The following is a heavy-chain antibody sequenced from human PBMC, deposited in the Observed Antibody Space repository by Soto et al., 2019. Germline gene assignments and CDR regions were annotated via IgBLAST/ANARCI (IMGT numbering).Heavy chain of an antibody. CDR1: GGSISSYY. D-gene: IGHD2-8*01. Sequence: SETLSLTCTVSGGSISSYYWSWIRQPPGKGLKWVGYIYYSGSTNYNPSLKSRVTISVDTSKNQFSLKLSSMTAADTAVYYCARVRAGRHTLNMDVWGKGTTVTVSS. CDR2: IYYSGST. J-gene: IGHJ6*03. V-gene: IGHV4-59*01. CDR3: ARVRAGRHTLNMDV.